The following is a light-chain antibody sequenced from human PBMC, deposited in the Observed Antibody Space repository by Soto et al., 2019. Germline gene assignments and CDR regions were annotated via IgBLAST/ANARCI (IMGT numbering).Light chain of an antibody. J-gene: IGKJ1*01. V-gene: IGKV3-20*01. CDR2: GAS. Sequence: EIVLTQSPGTLSLSPGERATLSCRASQSVSSSYLAWYQQKTGQAPRLLIFGASSRATGIPDRFRGSVSGTDVTLTISKLEPEDFAVYYCQPYGSSPTTFGQGTKVDI. CDR1: QSVSSSY. CDR3: QPYGSSPTT.